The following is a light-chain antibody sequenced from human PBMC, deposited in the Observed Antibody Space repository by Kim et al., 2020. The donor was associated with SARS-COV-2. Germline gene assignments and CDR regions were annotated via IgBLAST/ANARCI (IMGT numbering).Light chain of an antibody. J-gene: IGLJ1*01. Sequence: VTISCTGTSSDVGGYNYVSWHQQHPGKAPKLMIYDVNKRPSGVPDRFSGSKSGNTASLTVSGLRAEDEADYYCSSYAGVNTFYVFGTGTKVTVL. CDR1: SSDVGGYNY. CDR3: SSYAGVNTFYV. V-gene: IGLV2-8*01. CDR2: DVN.